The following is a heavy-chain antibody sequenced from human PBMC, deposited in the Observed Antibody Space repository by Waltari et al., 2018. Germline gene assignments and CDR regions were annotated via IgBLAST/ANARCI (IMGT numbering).Heavy chain of an antibody. D-gene: IGHD6-19*01. J-gene: IGHJ4*02. CDR1: GYSISSGYY. V-gene: IGHV4-38-2*01. Sequence: QVQLQESGPGLVKPSETLTLTCAVSGYSISSGYYWGWIRQPPGKGLEWIGSIYHSGSTYYNPSLKSRVTISVDTSKNQFSLKLSSVTAADTAVYYCARLYSSGWPDDWGQGTLVTVSS. CDR2: IYHSGST. CDR3: ARLYSSGWPDD.